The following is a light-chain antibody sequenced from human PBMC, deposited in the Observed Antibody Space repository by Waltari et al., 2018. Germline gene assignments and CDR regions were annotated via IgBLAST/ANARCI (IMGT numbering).Light chain of an antibody. Sequence: EIVLTQSPGTLSLSPGERATPSCRASQRVTGRSLDWFQQKPGQAPRLLIYGASSRATGIPDRFSGSGSGTDFTLTISRLEPEDFAVYYCHQYVASRTFGQGTKVEIK. V-gene: IGKV3-20*01. CDR1: QRVTGRS. CDR2: GAS. J-gene: IGKJ1*01. CDR3: HQYVASRT.